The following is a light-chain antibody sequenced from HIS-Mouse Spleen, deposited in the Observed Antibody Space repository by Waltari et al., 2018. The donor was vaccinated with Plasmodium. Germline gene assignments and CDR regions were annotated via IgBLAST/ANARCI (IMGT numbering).Light chain of an antibody. CDR1: QSISSN. Sequence: ELMMTQPPAPLAVSPGERATLSCKASQSISSNLAWYQQKPGQAPRLLIYGASTMATGIPARFSGSGSGTEFTLTISSLQSEDFAVYYCQQYNNWSFTFGPGTKVDIK. CDR3: QQYNNWSFT. J-gene: IGKJ3*01. V-gene: IGKV3-15*01. CDR2: GAS.